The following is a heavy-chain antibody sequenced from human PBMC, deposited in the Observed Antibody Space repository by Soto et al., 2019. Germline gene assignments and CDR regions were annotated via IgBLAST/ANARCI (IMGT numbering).Heavy chain of an antibody. CDR3: ARDQEYYDFWSGYYRQYYYYGMDV. CDR2: ISSSSSYI. V-gene: IGHV3-21*01. J-gene: IGHJ6*02. D-gene: IGHD3-3*01. CDR1: GFTVSSYS. Sequence: GGFLRLSCAASGFTVSSYSMNWVRQAPGKGLEWVSSISSSSSYIYYADSVKGRFTISRDNAKNSLYLQMNSLRAEDTAVYYCARDQEYYDFWSGYYRQYYYYGMDVWGQGTKVTVSS.